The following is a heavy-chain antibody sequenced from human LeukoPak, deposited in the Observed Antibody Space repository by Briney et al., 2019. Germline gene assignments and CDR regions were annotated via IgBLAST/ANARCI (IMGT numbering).Heavy chain of an antibody. D-gene: IGHD3-9*01. CDR3: ARVSDILTVHAVDY. J-gene: IGHJ4*02. CDR1: GGTFSSYA. CDR2: IIPIFGTA. V-gene: IGHV1-69*05. Sequence: SVKVSCKASGGTFSSYAISWVRQAPGQGLEWMGRIIPIFGTANYAQKFQGRVTITTDESTSTAYMELSSLRSEDTAVYYCARVSDILTVHAVDYWGQGTLVTVSS.